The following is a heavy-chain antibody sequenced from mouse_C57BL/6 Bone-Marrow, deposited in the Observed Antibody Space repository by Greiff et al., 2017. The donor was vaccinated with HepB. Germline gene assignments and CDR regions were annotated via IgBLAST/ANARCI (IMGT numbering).Heavy chain of an antibody. Sequence: DVMLVESGGGLVQPGGSLSLSCAASGFTFTDYYMSWVRQPPGKALEWVGFIRNKANGYTTEYSASVKGRFTISRENSQGILYLTMNALRAEDSATYYCASYGGVVRYFDVWGTGTTVTVSS. D-gene: IGHD1-1*01. V-gene: IGHV7-3*01. J-gene: IGHJ1*03. CDR2: IRNKANGYTT. CDR3: ASYGGVVRYFDV. CDR1: GFTFTDYY.